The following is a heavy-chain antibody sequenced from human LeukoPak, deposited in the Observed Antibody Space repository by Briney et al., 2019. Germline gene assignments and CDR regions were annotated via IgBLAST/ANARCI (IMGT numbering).Heavy chain of an antibody. CDR1: GYTFTGYY. D-gene: IGHD3-3*01. J-gene: IGHJ5*02. CDR3: ARGLGTYYDFWSGLNWFDP. V-gene: IGHV1-2*02. CDR2: INPNSGGT. Sequence: ASVKVSCEASGYTFTGYYMHWVRQAPGQGLEWMGWINPNSGGTNYAQKFQGRVTMTRDTSISTAYMELSRLRSDDTAVYYCARGLGTYYDFWSGLNWFDPWGQGTLVTVSS.